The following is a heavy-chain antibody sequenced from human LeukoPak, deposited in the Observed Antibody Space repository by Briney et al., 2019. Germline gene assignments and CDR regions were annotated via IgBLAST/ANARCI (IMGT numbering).Heavy chain of an antibody. V-gene: IGHV1-8*03. CDR1: GYTFTSYD. CDR3: ARDKESPTINWFDP. D-gene: IGHD3-9*01. J-gene: IGHJ5*01. CDR2: MNPNSGNT. Sequence: ASVKVSCKASGYTFTSYDINWGRQATGQGLEWMGWMNPNSGNTGYAQKFQGRVTITRNTSISTAYMELSSLRSEDTAVYYCARDKESPTINWFDPWGQGTLVTVSS.